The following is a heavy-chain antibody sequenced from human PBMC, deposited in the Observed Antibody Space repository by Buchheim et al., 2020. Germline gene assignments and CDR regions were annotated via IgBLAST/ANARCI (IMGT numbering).Heavy chain of an antibody. CDR1: GFTFSSYA. CDR2: ITASGGST. CDR3: SKGGRGDGWFYAFDI. J-gene: IGHJ3*02. V-gene: IGHV3-23*01. D-gene: IGHD6-19*01. Sequence: EVQLLESGGGFIQPGGSLRLSCAASGFTFSSYAMGWVRQAPGKGLEWVSSITASGGSTHYADSVKGRFTISRDSSKNPLYLQMNSLRAEDTALYYCSKGGRGDGWFYAFDIWGQGT.